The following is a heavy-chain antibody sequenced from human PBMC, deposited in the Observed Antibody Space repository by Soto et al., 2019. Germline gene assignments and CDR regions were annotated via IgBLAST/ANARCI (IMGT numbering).Heavy chain of an antibody. J-gene: IGHJ4*02. D-gene: IGHD1-26*01. Sequence: QVQLQESGPGLVEPSQTLSLPCTVSGGSISSGDYYWSSIRQPPGKGLEWIGYVFYSGSTYYSPSLKSRLSISVDTSKNQCSLKLSSVTAADTAVYYCARAVRGSYYDSWGQGTLVTVSS. CDR3: ARAVRGSYYDS. V-gene: IGHV4-30-4*01. CDR1: GGSISSGDYY. CDR2: VFYSGST.